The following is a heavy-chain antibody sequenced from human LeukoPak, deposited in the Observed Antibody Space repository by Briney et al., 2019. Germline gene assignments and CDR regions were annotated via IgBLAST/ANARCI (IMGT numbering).Heavy chain of an antibody. CDR1: GYIFTSYW. D-gene: IGHD1-26*01. Sequence: PGASLQISCKGSGYIFTSYWIGGVRPLPGKGLEWMGIIYPGDSDTRYSPSFQGQVTISADKSISTAYLQWSSLKASDTAMYYCARPSGTAYYFDYWGQGTLVTVSS. V-gene: IGHV5-51*01. CDR2: IYPGDSDT. J-gene: IGHJ4*02. CDR3: ARPSGTAYYFDY.